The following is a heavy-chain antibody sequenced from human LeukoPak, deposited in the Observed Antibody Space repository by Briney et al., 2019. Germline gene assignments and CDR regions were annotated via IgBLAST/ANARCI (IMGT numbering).Heavy chain of an antibody. CDR2: INPNSGGT. CDR1: GYIFTGFY. J-gene: IGHJ5*02. V-gene: IGHV1-2*02. CDR3: ARGYDTTWYGWFDP. Sequence: GASVKVSCKASGYIFTGFYIHWVRQAPGQXXXXXXWINPNSGGTKYARKFQGRVTMNRDTSISTVYMELSRLRSDDTAVYYCARGYDTTWYGWFDPWGQGTLVIVSS. D-gene: IGHD2-15*01.